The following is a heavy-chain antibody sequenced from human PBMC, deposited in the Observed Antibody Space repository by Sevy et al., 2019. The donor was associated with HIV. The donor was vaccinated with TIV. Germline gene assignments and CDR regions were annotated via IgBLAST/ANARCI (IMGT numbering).Heavy chain of an antibody. J-gene: IGHJ3*02. Sequence: GGSLRLSCAASGFTFSGSAMHWVRQASGKGLEWVGRIRSKANSYATAYAASVKGRFTISRDDSKNTAYLQMNSLKTEETAVYYCTRRPIWNAFDIWGQGTMVTVSS. D-gene: IGHD2-21*01. CDR2: IRSKANSYAT. CDR1: GFTFSGSA. V-gene: IGHV3-73*01. CDR3: TRRPIWNAFDI.